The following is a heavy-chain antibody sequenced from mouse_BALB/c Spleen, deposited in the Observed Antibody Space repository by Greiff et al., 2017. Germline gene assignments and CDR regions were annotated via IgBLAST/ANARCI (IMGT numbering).Heavy chain of an antibody. J-gene: IGHJ1*01. D-gene: IGHD2-2*01. CDR2: ISSGSSTI. Sequence: EVQGVESGGGLVQPGGSRKLSCAASGFTFSSFGMHWVRQAPEKGLEWVAYISSGSSTIYYADTVKGRFTISRDNPKNTLFLQMTSLRSEDTAMYYCAREYGYDVRYFDVWGAGTTVTVSS. V-gene: IGHV5-17*02. CDR1: GFTFSSFG. CDR3: AREYGYDVRYFDV.